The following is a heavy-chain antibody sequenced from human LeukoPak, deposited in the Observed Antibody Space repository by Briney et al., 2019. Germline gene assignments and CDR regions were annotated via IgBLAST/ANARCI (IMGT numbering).Heavy chain of an antibody. CDR1: GYTFTDYY. D-gene: IGHD6-19*01. Sequence: ASVKISCKVSGYTFTDYYMHWVQQAPGKGLEWMGRINPNSGGTSSARKFQGRVTVTRDTSISTVYMELSRLTSDDTAVYYCARSPSGXYGXXWGQXTLXT. CDR3: ARSPSGXYGXX. CDR2: INPNSGGT. J-gene: IGHJ4*02. V-gene: IGHV1-2*06.